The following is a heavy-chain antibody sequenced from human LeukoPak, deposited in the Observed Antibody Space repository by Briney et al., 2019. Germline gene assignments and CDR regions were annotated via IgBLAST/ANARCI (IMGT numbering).Heavy chain of an antibody. CDR2: IYTSGST. V-gene: IGHV4-61*02. CDR3: ARDSTSGWYGIGIFDY. Sequence: PSETLSLTCTVSGGSISSGSYYWSWIRQPAGKGLEWIGRIYTSGSTNYNPSLKSRVTISVDTSKNQFSLKLSSVTAADTAVYYCARDSTSGWYGIGIFDYWGQGTLVTVSS. D-gene: IGHD6-19*01. CDR1: GGSISSGSYY. J-gene: IGHJ4*02.